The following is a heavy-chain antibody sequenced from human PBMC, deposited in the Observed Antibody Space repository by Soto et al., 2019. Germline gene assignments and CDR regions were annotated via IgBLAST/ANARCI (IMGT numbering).Heavy chain of an antibody. CDR1: GGPFSSHS. D-gene: IGHD4-17*01. J-gene: IGHJ4*02. V-gene: IGHV1-69*01. CDR2: VISLFGTA. Sequence: VQLMQSGAEVKKPGSSVKVSCKASGGPFSSHSINWVRPAPGQGLEWMGGVISLFGTANYAHNFKGRVTITADQSTSTAYMELNSLRSDDTAVYYCAREVGYGDFSAALLDWGQGTLVTVSS. CDR3: AREVGYGDFSAALLD.